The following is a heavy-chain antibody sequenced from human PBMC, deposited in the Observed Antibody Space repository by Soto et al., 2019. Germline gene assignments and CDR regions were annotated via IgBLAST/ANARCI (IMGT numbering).Heavy chain of an antibody. CDR1: GGSISSSPYN. CDR3: ARHPTGYPNWFDS. V-gene: IGHV4-39*01. J-gene: IGHJ5*01. CDR2: ISYSATT. D-gene: IGHD3-9*01. Sequence: SETLSLTCTVSGGSISSSPYNWGWIRQPPKKGLEWIGTISYSATTYYNPSLKSRVTMSVDTSKNQFSLKLSSVTAADTAVYYCARHPTGYPNWFDSWGQGTLVTVS.